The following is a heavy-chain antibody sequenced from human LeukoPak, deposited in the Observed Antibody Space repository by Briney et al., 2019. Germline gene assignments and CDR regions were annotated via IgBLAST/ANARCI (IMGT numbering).Heavy chain of an antibody. CDR1: GFTFSDYY. D-gene: IGHD6-13*01. Sequence: GGSLRLSCAASGFTFSDYYMSWIRQAPGKGLEWVSYISSRGSTIYYADSVKGRLTISRDNAKNSLYLQMNSLRAEDTAVYYCAREARGSSWYRSDSYYYYGMDVWGQGTTVTVSS. J-gene: IGHJ6*02. V-gene: IGHV3-11*01. CDR2: ISSRGSTI. CDR3: AREARGSSWYRSDSYYYYGMDV.